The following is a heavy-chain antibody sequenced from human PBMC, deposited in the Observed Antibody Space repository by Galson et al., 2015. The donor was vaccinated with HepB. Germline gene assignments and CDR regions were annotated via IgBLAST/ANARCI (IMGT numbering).Heavy chain of an antibody. CDR3: GHSSSWFNWFDP. J-gene: IGHJ5*02. Sequence: PALVKPTQTLTLTCTFSGFSLSTSGVGVGWIRQPPGKALEWLALIYWNDDKRYSPSLKSRLTITKDTSKNQVVLTMTNMDPVDTATYYCGHSSSWFNWFDPWGQGTLVTVSS. D-gene: IGHD6-13*01. CDR2: IYWNDDK. V-gene: IGHV2-5*01. CDR1: GFSLSTSGVG.